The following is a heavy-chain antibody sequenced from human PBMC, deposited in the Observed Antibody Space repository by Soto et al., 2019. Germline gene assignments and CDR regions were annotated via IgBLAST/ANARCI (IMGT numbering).Heavy chain of an antibody. CDR1: GGSISSGGYS. CDR3: ARGPDNWNYGGGYNWFAP. J-gene: IGHJ5*02. V-gene: IGHV4-30-2*01. CDR2: IYHSGST. Sequence: QLQLQESGSGLVKPSQTLSLTCAVSGGSISSGGYSWSWIRQPPGKGLEWIGYIYHSGSTYYTPSLKSRVTISVDRSKNQFSLKLSSVTAADTAVYYCARGPDNWNYGGGYNWFAPWGQGTLVTVSS. D-gene: IGHD1-7*01.